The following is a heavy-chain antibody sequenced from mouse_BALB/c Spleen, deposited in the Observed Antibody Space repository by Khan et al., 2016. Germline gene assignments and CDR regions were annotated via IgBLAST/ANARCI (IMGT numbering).Heavy chain of an antibody. J-gene: IGHJ3*01. CDR2: INTNTGEP. CDR1: GYTFTNYG. D-gene: IGHD2-14*01. CDR3: ARNYYRYDGYAY. Sequence: QIQLVQSGPELKKPGETVKISCKASGYTFTNYGMNWVKQAPGKGLKWMGWINTNTGEPTYAEEFKGRFAFSLETSASTAYLQINNLKNEDTATYFCARNYYRYDGYAYWGQGTQVTVSA. V-gene: IGHV9-3*02.